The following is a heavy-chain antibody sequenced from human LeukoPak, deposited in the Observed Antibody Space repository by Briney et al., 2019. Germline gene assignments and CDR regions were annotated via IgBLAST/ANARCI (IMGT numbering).Heavy chain of an antibody. Sequence: ASVKVPCKASGGTFSSYAISWVRQAPGQGLEWMGRIIPIFGTANYAQKFQGRVTITTDESTSTAYMELSSLRSEDTAVYYCARTSARFRGNWFDPWGQGTLVTVSS. CDR2: IIPIFGTA. CDR3: ARTSARFRGNWFDP. V-gene: IGHV1-69*05. D-gene: IGHD3-3*01. CDR1: GGTFSSYA. J-gene: IGHJ5*02.